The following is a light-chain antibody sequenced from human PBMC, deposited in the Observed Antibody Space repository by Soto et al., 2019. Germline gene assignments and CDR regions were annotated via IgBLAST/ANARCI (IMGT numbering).Light chain of an antibody. CDR2: GAS. Sequence: IVLTQSPGTLSLSPWERATLSCRASQTVSSNFLAWYQEKPGQGPRLLIYGASTRATGIPARFSGSGSGTEFTLTISSLQSEDFAVYYCQQYNNWPPYTFGQGTKVDIK. J-gene: IGKJ1*01. CDR3: QQYNNWPPYT. V-gene: IGKV3-15*01. CDR1: QTVSSN.